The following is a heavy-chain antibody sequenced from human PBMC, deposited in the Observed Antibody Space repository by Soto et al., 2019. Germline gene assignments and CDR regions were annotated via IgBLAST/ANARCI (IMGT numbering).Heavy chain of an antibody. CDR1: GYSISSGYY. Sequence: PSEPLSLTCAFSGYSISSGYYWGWIRQPPGKGLEWIGRIYHSGSTYYNPPLKSRVTISVDTSKNQFSLKLSSVTAADTAVYYCARDSDYYDSSGYLTDYYHYYGMDVWGQGTTVTVSS. CDR2: IYHSGST. V-gene: IGHV4-38-2*02. D-gene: IGHD3-22*01. CDR3: ARDSDYYDSSGYLTDYYHYYGMDV. J-gene: IGHJ6*02.